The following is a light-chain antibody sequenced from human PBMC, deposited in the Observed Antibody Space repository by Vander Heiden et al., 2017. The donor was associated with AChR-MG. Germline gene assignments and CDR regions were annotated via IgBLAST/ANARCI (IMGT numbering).Light chain of an antibody. CDR1: QSISSY. J-gene: IGKJ5*01. CDR3: QQNDSTPPIT. V-gene: IGKV1-39*01. Sequence: DIQMTQSPSSLSASVGDRVTITCRASQSISSYLNWYQQKPGKAPKLLIYAASSLQSGVPSRFSGSGSGTDFTLTISSLQPEDFAPYCCQQNDSTPPITFGQGTRLEIK. CDR2: AAS.